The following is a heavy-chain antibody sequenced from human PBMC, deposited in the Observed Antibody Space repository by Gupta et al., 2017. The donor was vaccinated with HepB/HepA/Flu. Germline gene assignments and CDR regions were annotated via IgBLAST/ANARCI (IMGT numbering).Heavy chain of an antibody. CDR1: GYTFTGHY. Sequence: RLVQSGAEVKKPGASGKISCKAYGYTFTGHYMHWVRQAPGQGFEWMGWINPHSGVTYYVKTFQGRVSMTRDTSINTAYLELTRLRSDDTAMYYCAKDPVSYSGFDYSWGQGTLVIVSS. J-gene: IGHJ4*02. CDR2: INPHSGVT. V-gene: IGHV1-2*02. D-gene: IGHD5-12*01. CDR3: AKDPVSYSGFDYS.